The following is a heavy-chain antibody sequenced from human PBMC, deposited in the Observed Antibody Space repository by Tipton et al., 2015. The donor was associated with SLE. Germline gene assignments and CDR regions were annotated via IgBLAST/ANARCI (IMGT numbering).Heavy chain of an antibody. V-gene: IGHV4-39*07. D-gene: IGHD2/OR15-2a*01. CDR1: GGSISSSSYY. J-gene: IGHJ4*02. Sequence: GLVKPSETLSLTCTVSGGSISSSSYYWGWIRQPPGKGLEWIGSIYYSGSTYYNPSLKSRVTISVDTSKNQFSLKLSSVTAADTAVYYCARSSSVRTLLWPTFAYWGQGTLVTVSS. CDR2: IYYSGST. CDR3: ARSSSVRTLLWPTFAY.